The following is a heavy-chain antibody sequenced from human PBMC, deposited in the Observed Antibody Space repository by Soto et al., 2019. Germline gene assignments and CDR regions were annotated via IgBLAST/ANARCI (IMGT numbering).Heavy chain of an antibody. Sequence: EVQLVESGGGLVQPGGSLRLSCAASGFTFSSYWMSWVRQAPGKGLEWVANIKHDGSEKYYLDSVKGRFTISRDNAKNSLYLQMSSLRAEDTAVYYCASGRYGSGYWGQGALVTVSS. CDR1: GFTFSSYW. D-gene: IGHD3-10*01. CDR3: ASGRYGSGY. CDR2: IKHDGSEK. V-gene: IGHV3-7*03. J-gene: IGHJ4*02.